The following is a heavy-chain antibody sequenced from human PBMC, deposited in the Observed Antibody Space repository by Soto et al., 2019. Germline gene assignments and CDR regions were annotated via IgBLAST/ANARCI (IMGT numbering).Heavy chain of an antibody. D-gene: IGHD3-3*01. J-gene: IGHJ6*02. CDR3: ARSQYDFWRGYFTSDSYYGMDV. CDR1: GGSISSSNW. CDR2: IYHSGST. Sequence: LPLTCPVSGGSISSSNWWSWVRHPPGKGQEWIGKIYHSGSTNSTPSIKSRVTISVDKSKNQFSLKVSSVTVADTAVYYCARSQYDFWRGYFTSDSYYGMDVWGQGTTVTVSS. V-gene: IGHV4-4*02.